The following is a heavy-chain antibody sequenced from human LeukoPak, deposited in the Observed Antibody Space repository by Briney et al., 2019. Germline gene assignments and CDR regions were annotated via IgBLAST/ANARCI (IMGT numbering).Heavy chain of an antibody. D-gene: IGHD1-14*01. CDR1: GGSIRSYY. CDR3: ARDGEPPFDY. CDR2: ISTSGST. J-gene: IGHJ4*02. V-gene: IGHV4-4*07. Sequence: SETLSLTCTVSGGSIRSYYWSWIRQPAGKGLEWIGRISTSGSTNYNPSLKSRVTMSVDTSKGQFSLKLSSVTAADTAVYYCARDGEPPFDYWGQGTLVTVSS.